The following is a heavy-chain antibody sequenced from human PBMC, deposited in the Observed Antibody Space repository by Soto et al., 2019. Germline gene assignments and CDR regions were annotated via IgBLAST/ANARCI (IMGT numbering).Heavy chain of an antibody. CDR1: GFTFSSYA. J-gene: IGHJ4*02. Sequence: EVQLLDSGGGLVQPGGSLRLSCAASGFTFSSYAMNWVRQAPGKGLEWVSDISGSGDSTYYADSVKGRFTISRATSKNPLYLHMTSLTAEDPAVYYCARRGPGTYFDYWGQGTLVTVSS. D-gene: IGHD6-13*01. V-gene: IGHV3-23*01. CDR3: ARRGPGTYFDY. CDR2: ISGSGDST.